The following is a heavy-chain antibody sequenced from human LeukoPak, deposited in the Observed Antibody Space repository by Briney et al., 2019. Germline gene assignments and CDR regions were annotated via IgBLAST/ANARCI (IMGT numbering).Heavy chain of an antibody. D-gene: IGHD1-26*01. CDR3: AKGGGGSYLYFDY. J-gene: IGHJ4*02. CDR2: ISGSGDNT. CDR1: GFTFSSYA. V-gene: IGHV3-23*01. Sequence: GALRLSCAASGFTFSSYAMSWVRQAPGKGLEWVSGISGSGDNTYYADSVKGRFTVSRDNSKNTLYLQMNSLRAEDSAVYYCAKGGGGSYLYFDYWGQGTLVTVSS.